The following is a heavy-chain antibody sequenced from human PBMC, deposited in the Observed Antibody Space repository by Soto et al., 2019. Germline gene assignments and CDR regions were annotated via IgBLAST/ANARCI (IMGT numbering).Heavy chain of an antibody. D-gene: IGHD3-22*01. CDR2: IIPILGIA. CDR3: ARDLAAIVVVLSAGWFEP. CDR1: GGTFSSYT. Sequence: QVQLVQSGAEVKKPGSSVKVSCKASGGTFSSYTISWVRQAPGQGLEWMGRIIPILGIANYAQKFQGRVTITADKSTSTAYMELSSLRSEDTAVYYCARDLAAIVVVLSAGWFEPWGQGTLVTVSS. J-gene: IGHJ5*02. V-gene: IGHV1-69*08.